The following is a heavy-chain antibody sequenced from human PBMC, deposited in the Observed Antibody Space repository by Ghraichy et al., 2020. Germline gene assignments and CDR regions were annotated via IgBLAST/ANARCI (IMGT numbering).Heavy chain of an antibody. D-gene: IGHD5-12*01. J-gene: IGHJ6*02. CDR1: GGSFSGYY. V-gene: IGHV4-34*01. CDR3: ARGGLRIVATITAPYYYGMDV. Sequence: SETRSLTCAVYGGSFSGYYWSWIRQPPGKGLEWIGEINHSGSTNYNPSLKSRVTISVDTSKNQFSLKLSSVTAADTAVYYCARGGLRIVATITAPYYYGMDVWGQGTTVTVSS. CDR2: INHSGST.